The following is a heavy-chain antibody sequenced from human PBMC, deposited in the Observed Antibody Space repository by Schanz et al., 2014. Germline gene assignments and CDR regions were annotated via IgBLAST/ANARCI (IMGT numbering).Heavy chain of an antibody. CDR3: ASDGVAATTDFEY. CDR2: IKPNGSKT. Sequence: EVQLVESGGGLVQPGGSLRLSCAASGFTFSAYWMTWVRQAPGKGLEWVGRIKPNGSKTFYVDCVKGRFTISRDNAKSTSYLQINSLRAEDTAVYYCASDGVAATTDFEYWGQGALVTVSS. V-gene: IGHV3-7*01. D-gene: IGHD1-1*01. J-gene: IGHJ4*02. CDR1: GFTFSAYW.